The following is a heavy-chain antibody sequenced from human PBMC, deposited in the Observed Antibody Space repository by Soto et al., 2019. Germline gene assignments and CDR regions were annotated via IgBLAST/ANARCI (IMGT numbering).Heavy chain of an antibody. CDR2: ISYDGSNK. CDR3: AKVATRPEGTKIDDY. CDR1: GFTFSSYG. J-gene: IGHJ4*02. Sequence: PGGSLRLSCAASGFTFSSYGMHWVRQAPGKGLEWVAVISYDGSNKYYADSVKGRFTISRDNSKNTLYLQMNSLRAEDTAVYYCAKVATRPEGTKIDDYWGQGTLVTVSS. D-gene: IGHD5-12*01. V-gene: IGHV3-30*18.